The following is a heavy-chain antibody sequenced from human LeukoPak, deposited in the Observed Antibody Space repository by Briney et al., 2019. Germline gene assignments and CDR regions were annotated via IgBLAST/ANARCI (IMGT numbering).Heavy chain of an antibody. V-gene: IGHV1-69*05. J-gene: IGHJ6*03. CDR1: GGTFSSYA. Sequence: ASVRVSCKASGGTFSSYAISWVRQAPGQGLEWMGGIIPIFGTANYAQKFQGRVTITTDESTSTAYVELSSLRSEDTAVYYCARAYYDSSGYPYHYYYMDVWGKGTTVTVSS. D-gene: IGHD3-22*01. CDR2: IIPIFGTA. CDR3: ARAYYDSSGYPYHYYYMDV.